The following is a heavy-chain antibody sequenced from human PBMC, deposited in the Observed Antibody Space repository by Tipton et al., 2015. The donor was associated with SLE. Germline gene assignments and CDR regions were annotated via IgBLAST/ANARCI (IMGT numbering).Heavy chain of an antibody. Sequence: TLSLTCTVSGGSISSGGYYWTWIRQLPGKGLEWIGYIYYSGSTNYNPSLKSRVTISVDTSKNQFSLKLSSVTAADTAVYYCARDFWSGYGSFDSWGQGTLVTVSP. CDR2: IYYSGST. V-gene: IGHV4-61*08. D-gene: IGHD3-3*01. CDR3: ARDFWSGYGSFDS. CDR1: GGSISSGGYY. J-gene: IGHJ4*02.